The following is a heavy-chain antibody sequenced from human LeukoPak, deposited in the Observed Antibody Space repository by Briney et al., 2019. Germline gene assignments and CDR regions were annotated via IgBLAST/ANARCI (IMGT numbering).Heavy chain of an antibody. D-gene: IGHD2-2*01. CDR2: ISAYSHNT. Sequence: ASVKVSCKASGYTFSSYGFSWVRQAPGQGLEWMGWISAYSHNTNYAQNLQGRVTMTTDTSTSTAYMELRSLTSDDTAVYYCARDVNSRIVVAPTGNSLDIWGQGTMVTVSS. CDR3: ARDVNSRIVVAPTGNSLDI. V-gene: IGHV1-18*01. J-gene: IGHJ3*02. CDR1: GYTFSSYG.